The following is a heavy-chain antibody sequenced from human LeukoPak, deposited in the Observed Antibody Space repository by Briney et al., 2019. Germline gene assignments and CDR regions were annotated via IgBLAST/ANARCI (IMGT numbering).Heavy chain of an antibody. D-gene: IGHD2-15*01. CDR2: IYYSGST. J-gene: IGHJ6*03. Sequence: PSETLSLTCTVSGGSISSYYWSWIRQPPGKGLEWIGYIYYSGSTNYNPSLKSRVTISVDTSKNQFSLKLSSVTAADTAVYYCARARYCSGGSCYYYYYYMDVWGEGTTVTVSS. V-gene: IGHV4-59*01. CDR1: GGSISSYY. CDR3: ARARYCSGGSCYYYYYYMDV.